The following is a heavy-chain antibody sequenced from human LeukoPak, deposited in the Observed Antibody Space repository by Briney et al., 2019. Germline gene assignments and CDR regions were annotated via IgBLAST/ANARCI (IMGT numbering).Heavy chain of an antibody. V-gene: IGHV4-59*08. J-gene: IGHJ5*02. D-gene: IGHD5-18*01. Sequence: SETLSLTCTVSGGSISSYYWSWIRQPPGKGLEWIGYIYYSGSTNYNPSLKSRVTISVDTSKNQSSLKLSSATAADTAVYYCARREYSYGYWFDPWGRGTLVTVSS. CDR2: IYYSGST. CDR3: ARREYSYGYWFDP. CDR1: GGSISSYY.